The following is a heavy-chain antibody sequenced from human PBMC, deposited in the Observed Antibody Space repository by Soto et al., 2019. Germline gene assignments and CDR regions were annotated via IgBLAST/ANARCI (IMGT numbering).Heavy chain of an antibody. J-gene: IGHJ5*02. CDR3: LPNHVAAATLFDP. CDR2: ILNDGTNK. CDR1: GFTFSNYA. V-gene: IGHV3-30-3*01. D-gene: IGHD6-13*01. Sequence: QVQLVESGGGVVQPGRSLRLSCAASGFTFSNYAMHWVRQAPGKGLEWVANILNDGTNKNYADSVKGRFTISRDNSQNTVYLQMNTLRLEDTAVYYCLPNHVAAATLFDPWGQGTLVIVSS.